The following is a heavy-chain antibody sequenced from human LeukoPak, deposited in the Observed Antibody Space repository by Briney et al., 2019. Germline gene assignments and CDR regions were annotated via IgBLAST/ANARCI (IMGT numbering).Heavy chain of an antibody. V-gene: IGHV1-2*02. CDR1: GYTFTDYY. D-gene: IGHD5-24*01. CDR3: ARGRNIEMTTMSGGSDY. J-gene: IGHJ4*02. CDR2: LNPNSGDT. Sequence: ASVKASCKASGYTFTDYYMHWVRQAPGQGLEWMGWLNPNSGDTNYAQKFQGGVSMTRDSSISTAYMDLSDLRSDDTAVYSCARGRNIEMTTMSGGSDYWGQGTLVTVSS.